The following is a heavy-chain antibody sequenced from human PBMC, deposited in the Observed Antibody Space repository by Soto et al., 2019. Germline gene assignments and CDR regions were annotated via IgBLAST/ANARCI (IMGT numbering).Heavy chain of an antibody. J-gene: IGHJ6*02. Sequence: GGSLRLSCAASSVTFSNYGMHWVRQAPGNGLEWVAIIWHDGNNKYYADSVRGRFIISRDNSKNRLYLQMNSLRAEDTAVYYCASDLVGASDSYGLDVWGQGTPVTVSS. CDR2: IWHDGNNK. V-gene: IGHV3-33*01. CDR3: ASDLVGASDSYGLDV. CDR1: SVTFSNYG. D-gene: IGHD1-26*01.